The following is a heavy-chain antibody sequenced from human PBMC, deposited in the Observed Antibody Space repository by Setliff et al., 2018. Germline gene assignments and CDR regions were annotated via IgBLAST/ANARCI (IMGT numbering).Heavy chain of an antibody. CDR3: ARGYYDSYARYYVVGDY. Sequence: SVKVSCKASGGTFSSFDINWVRQAPGQGLEWMGGIIPIFGTTNYAQKFQGRVTITADKSTSTAYMELSSLRSEDTAVYYCARGYYDSYARYYVVGDYWGQGTPVTAPQ. V-gene: IGHV1-69*06. CDR2: IIPIFGTT. D-gene: IGHD3-22*01. J-gene: IGHJ4*02. CDR1: GGTFSSFD.